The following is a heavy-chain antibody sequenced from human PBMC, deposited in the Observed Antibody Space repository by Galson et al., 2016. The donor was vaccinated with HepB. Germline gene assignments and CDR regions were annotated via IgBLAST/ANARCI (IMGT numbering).Heavy chain of an antibody. J-gene: IGHJ1*01. Sequence: SVKVSCKAPGGTFNSYIISWLRQAPGQGLEWMGEIITMLGTTNYAPKFQGRVTITADESTSTAYMDLTGLTSEDTAVYYCTRDRGQYFSLWGQGTLVTVSS. CDR3: TRDRGQYFSL. CDR1: GGTFNSYI. V-gene: IGHV1-69*13. D-gene: IGHD2/OR15-2a*01. CDR2: IITMLGTT.